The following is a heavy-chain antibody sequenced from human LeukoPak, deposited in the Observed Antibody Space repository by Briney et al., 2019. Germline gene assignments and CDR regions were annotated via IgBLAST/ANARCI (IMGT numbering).Heavy chain of an antibody. J-gene: IGHJ4*02. CDR2: ISGSGGST. D-gene: IGHD3-16*02. V-gene: IGHV3-23*01. CDR1: GFTFSIYA. CDR3: AKARAPLGGVIAD. Sequence: TGGSLRLSCAASGFTFSIYAMSWVRQAPGKGLEWVSAISGSGGSTYYADSVKGRFTISRDNSKNTLYLQMNSLRAEDTAVYYCAKARAPLGGVIADWGQGTLVTVSS.